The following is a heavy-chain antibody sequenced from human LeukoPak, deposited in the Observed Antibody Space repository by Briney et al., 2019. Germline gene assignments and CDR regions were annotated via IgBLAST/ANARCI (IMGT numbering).Heavy chain of an antibody. D-gene: IGHD2-15*01. J-gene: IGHJ3*02. CDR3: AKISVVAATPHHLGAFDI. CDR1: GFTFSSYS. CDR2: ISSSSSYI. V-gene: IGHV3-21*04. Sequence: PGGSLRLSCAASGFTFSSYSMNWVRQAPGKGLEWVSSISSSSSYIYYADSVKGRFTISRDNSKNTLYLQMNSLRAEDTAVYYCAKISVVAATPHHLGAFDIWGQGTMVTVSS.